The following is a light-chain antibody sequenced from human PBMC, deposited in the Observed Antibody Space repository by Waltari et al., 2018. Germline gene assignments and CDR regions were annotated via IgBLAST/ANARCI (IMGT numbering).Light chain of an antibody. CDR3: QLWDKSSDPPYV. CDR1: NIGSQR. V-gene: IGLV3-21*02. Sequence: SYVLTQPPSVAVAPGQTARMTCGATNIGSQRVHGYQEKPGQAPVPVVYDDSDRPSGIPERFSGSNSGNTATLTITRVEAGDEADYYCQLWDKSSDPPYVFGPGTKVTVL. CDR2: DDS. J-gene: IGLJ1*01.